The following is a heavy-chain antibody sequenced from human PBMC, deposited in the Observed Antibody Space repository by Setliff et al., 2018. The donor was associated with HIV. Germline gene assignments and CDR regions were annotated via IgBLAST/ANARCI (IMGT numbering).Heavy chain of an antibody. CDR3: ARRPAGSVAGGYGMDV. Sequence: SETLSLTCTVSGGSISSYYWSWIRQPPGKGLEWLGYIYYSGSTYYNPSLKSRVTMSVDTSKNQFSLQLSAVTAADTAVYYCARRPAGSVAGGYGMDVWGQGTTVTVSS. J-gene: IGHJ6*02. CDR2: IYYSGST. CDR1: GGSISSYY. V-gene: IGHV4-59*04. D-gene: IGHD6-19*01.